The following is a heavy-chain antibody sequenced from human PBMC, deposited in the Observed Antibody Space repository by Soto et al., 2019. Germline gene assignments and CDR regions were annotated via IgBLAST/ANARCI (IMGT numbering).Heavy chain of an antibody. CDR1: GYTFSGSS. V-gene: IGHV1-2*02. Sequence: GASVKVSCKASGYTFSGSSMHWVRQAPGQGLEWIGWINPNSGGTNYAQKLQERVTITSDTSISTAYMELSRLRSDDTAVYYCAREGRMDTSMFYTILDLWGQGTLVTVSS. CDR3: AREGRMDTSMFYTILDL. CDR2: INPNSGGT. D-gene: IGHD5-18*01. J-gene: IGHJ5*02.